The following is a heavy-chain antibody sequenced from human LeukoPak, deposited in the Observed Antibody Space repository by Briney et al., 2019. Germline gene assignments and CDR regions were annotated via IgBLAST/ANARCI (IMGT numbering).Heavy chain of an antibody. Sequence: GGSLRLSCAASGFTFSSYWMSWVRQAPGKGLEWVANIKQDGSEKYYVSSVKGRFTISRDNAKSSLYLQMNSLRAEDTAVYYCARDKIPSAGTPRGFDPWGQGTLVTVSS. CDR3: ARDKIPSAGTPRGFDP. CDR1: GFTFSSYW. J-gene: IGHJ5*02. V-gene: IGHV3-7*01. D-gene: IGHD6-13*01. CDR2: IKQDGSEK.